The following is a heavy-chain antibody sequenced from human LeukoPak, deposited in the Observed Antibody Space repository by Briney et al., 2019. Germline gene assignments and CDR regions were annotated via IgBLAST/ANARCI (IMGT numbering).Heavy chain of an antibody. CDR3: AADSSGYSFDH. CDR1: GFTFDDYA. J-gene: IGHJ4*02. D-gene: IGHD3-22*01. Sequence: PGGSLRLSCAASGFTFDDYAMHWVRQAPGKGLEWVSLISGDSHSTFYADSVKGRFTISRDNSKNTLYLQMNSLRVEDTAVYYCAADSSGYSFDHWGQGTLVTVSS. CDR2: ISGDSHST. V-gene: IGHV3-43*02.